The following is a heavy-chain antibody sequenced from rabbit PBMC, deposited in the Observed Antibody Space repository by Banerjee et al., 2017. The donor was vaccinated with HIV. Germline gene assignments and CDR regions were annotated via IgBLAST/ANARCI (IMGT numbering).Heavy chain of an antibody. J-gene: IGHJ4*01. D-gene: IGHD4-1*01. V-gene: IGHV1S40*01. Sequence: QSLEESGGGLVKPGASLTLTCTASGFTFSSNHWICWVRQAPGKGLEWIACIYGGSGGTTYYATWVNGRFTFSKTSSTTVTLQMTSLTDADTATYFCARDLAGVIGWNFGLWGPGTLVTVS. CDR3: ARDLAGVIGWNFGL. CDR1: GFTFSSNHW. CDR2: IYGGSGGTT.